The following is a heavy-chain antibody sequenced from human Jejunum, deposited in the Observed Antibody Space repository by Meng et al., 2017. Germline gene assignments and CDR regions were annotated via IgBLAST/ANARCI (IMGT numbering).Heavy chain of an antibody. CDR2: IVGSGGST. CDR3: VKDFPPYYDSSAYYF. J-gene: IGHJ4*02. V-gene: IGHV3-23*01. D-gene: IGHD3-22*01. CDR1: GFTFRSYA. Sequence: GESLKISCAASGFTFRSYAMSWVRQAPGKGLEWVSAIVGSGGSTYYADSVKGRFTISRDNSENTLCLQMNSRRAEDTAVYYCVKDFPPYYDSSAYYFWGQGTLVTVSS.